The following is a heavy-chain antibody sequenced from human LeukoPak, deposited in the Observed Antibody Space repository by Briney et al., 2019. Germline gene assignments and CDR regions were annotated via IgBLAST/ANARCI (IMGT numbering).Heavy chain of an antibody. D-gene: IGHD4-23*01. CDR3: AKDWGSNSGNFDY. V-gene: IGHV3-23*01. CDR2: ISGSGGST. CDR1: GFTFSSYA. Sequence: GGSLRLSCAASGFTFSSYAMSWVRQAPGKGLEWVSAISGSGGSTYYADSVKGRFTISRDDSKNTLYLQMNSLRAEDTAVYYCAKDWGSNSGNFDYWGQGTLVTVSS. J-gene: IGHJ4*02.